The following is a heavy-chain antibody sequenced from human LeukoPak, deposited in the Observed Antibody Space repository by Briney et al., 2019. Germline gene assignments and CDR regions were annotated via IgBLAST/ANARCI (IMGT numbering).Heavy chain of an antibody. V-gene: IGHV3-15*01. CDR2: ITSRNDGETT. Sequence: GGSLRLSCATSGLRFSGAWMTWVRQPPGKGLEWVGGITSRNDGETTDYAAPVKGRFTISRDDSKNTIYLQMNSLKTEDTAVYYCNTDINTIYDKVHWGQGTLVTVSS. CDR1: GLRFSGAW. D-gene: IGHD5/OR15-5a*01. CDR3: NTDINTIYDKVH. J-gene: IGHJ4*02.